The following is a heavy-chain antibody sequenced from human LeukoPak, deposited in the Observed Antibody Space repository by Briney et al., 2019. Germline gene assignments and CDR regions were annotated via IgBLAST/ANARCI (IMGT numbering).Heavy chain of an antibody. J-gene: IGHJ6*04. CDR3: ARDLVGYCSSTSCYGPPMDV. CDR1: GYTFTTYA. CDR2: INTNTGNP. V-gene: IGHV7-4-1*02. Sequence: ASVKVSCKASGYTFTTYAMNWVRQAPGQGLEWMGWINTNTGNPTYAQGFTGRFVFSLDTSVSTAYLQISSLKAEDTAVYYCARDLVGYCSSTSCYGPPMDVWGKGTTVTVSS. D-gene: IGHD2-2*01.